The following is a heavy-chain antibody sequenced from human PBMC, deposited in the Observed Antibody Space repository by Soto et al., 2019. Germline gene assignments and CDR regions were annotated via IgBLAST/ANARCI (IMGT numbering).Heavy chain of an antibody. CDR1: RFTFSSYA. CDR3: VLWPPYYFDY. D-gene: IGHD3-10*01. Sequence: EVQLLESGGGLVQPGGSLRLSCAASRFTFSSYAMSWVRQAPGKGLEWVSGIRGSGTTTYYADSVKGRFTISRDNSKNALYLQMNSMRAEDTAVYYCVLWPPYYFDYWGQGTLVTVSS. J-gene: IGHJ4*02. CDR2: IRGSGTTT. V-gene: IGHV3-23*01.